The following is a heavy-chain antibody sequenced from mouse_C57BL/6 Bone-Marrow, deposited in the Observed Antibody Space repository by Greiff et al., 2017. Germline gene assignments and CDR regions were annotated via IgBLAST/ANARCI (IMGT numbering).Heavy chain of an antibody. Sequence: VQLQQPGAELVKPGASVKLSCKASGYTFTSYWMHWVKQRTGQGLEWIGMIHPNSGSTNYNEKFKSQATLTVDKSSSTAYMQLSSLPSYDSSVYYFARESHYYAMDYWGQGTSVTVSS. CDR2: IHPNSGST. CDR3: ARESHYYAMDY. J-gene: IGHJ4*01. CDR1: GYTFTSYW. V-gene: IGHV1-64*01.